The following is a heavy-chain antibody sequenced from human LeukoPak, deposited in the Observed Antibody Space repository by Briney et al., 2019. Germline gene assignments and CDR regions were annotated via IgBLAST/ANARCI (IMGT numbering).Heavy chain of an antibody. D-gene: IGHD4-17*01. CDR1: GYSISSGYY. V-gene: IGHV4-38-2*01. J-gene: IGHJ4*02. CDR2: IYHSGST. Sequence: SETLSLTCAVSGYSISSGYYWGWIRQPPGKGPEWIGSIYHSGSTYYNPSLKSRVTISVDTSKNQFSLKLSSVTAADTAVYYCARLGDYREYWGQGTLVTVSS. CDR3: ARLGDYREY.